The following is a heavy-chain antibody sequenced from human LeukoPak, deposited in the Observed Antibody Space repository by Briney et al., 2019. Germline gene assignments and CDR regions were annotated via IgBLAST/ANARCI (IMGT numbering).Heavy chain of an antibody. CDR2: INSDGSST. D-gene: IGHD3-10*01. Sequence: GGSLRLSCAASGFTFSSYWMHWVRQAPGKGLVWVSRINSDGSSTSYADSVKGRFTISRDNAKNTLYLQMNSLRAEDTALYYCAKDIGSGSYSLDYWGQGTLVTVSS. V-gene: IGHV3-74*01. J-gene: IGHJ4*02. CDR1: GFTFSSYW. CDR3: AKDIGSGSYSLDY.